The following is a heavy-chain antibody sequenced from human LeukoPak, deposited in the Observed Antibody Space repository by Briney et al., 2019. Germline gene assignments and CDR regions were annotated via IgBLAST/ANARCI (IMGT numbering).Heavy chain of an antibody. CDR1: GYIFTAFA. CDR2: ISAGNGNT. Sequence: GASVKVSCKASGYIFTAFAMHWVRQAPGQSLEWMGWISAGNGNTKYSQKFQGRVTIIRDTSASTAYMELSSLRSEDTAVYYCARAYSSGWQDFDYWGQGTLVTVSS. J-gene: IGHJ4*02. V-gene: IGHV1-3*01. CDR3: ARAYSSGWQDFDY. D-gene: IGHD6-19*01.